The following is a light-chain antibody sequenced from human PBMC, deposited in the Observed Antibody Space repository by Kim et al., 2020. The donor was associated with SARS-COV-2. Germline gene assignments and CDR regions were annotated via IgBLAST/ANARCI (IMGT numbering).Light chain of an antibody. V-gene: IGLV1-40*01. CDR3: QSYDNSLSVL. Sequence: QSVLTQPPSVSGAPGQRVTISCAGSSSNIGAGYDVHWYRQLPGTAPKLLIYGNSNRPSGVPDRFSGSTSGTSASLAITGLQAEDEADYYCQSYDNSLSVLFGGGTQLTVL. J-gene: IGLJ2*01. CDR1: SSNIGAGYD. CDR2: GNS.